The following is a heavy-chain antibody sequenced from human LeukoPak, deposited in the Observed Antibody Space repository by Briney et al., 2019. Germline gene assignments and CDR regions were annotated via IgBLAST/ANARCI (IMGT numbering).Heavy chain of an antibody. V-gene: IGHV4-30-2*01. CDR3: ARDGGTYGMDV. Sequence: SETLSLTCAVSGGSISSGGYSWSWIRQPPGKGLEWIGYIYHSGSTYYNPSLKSRVTISVDTSKNQFSLKLHSVTASDTAVYYCARDGGTYGMDVWGQGTTVTVSS. D-gene: IGHD3-16*01. CDR2: IYHSGST. J-gene: IGHJ6*02. CDR1: GGSISSGGYS.